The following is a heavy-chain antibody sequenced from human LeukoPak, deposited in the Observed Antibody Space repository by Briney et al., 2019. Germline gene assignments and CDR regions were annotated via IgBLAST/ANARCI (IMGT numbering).Heavy chain of an antibody. V-gene: IGHV5-10-1*01. J-gene: IGHJ4*02. CDR2: IDPSDSYT. D-gene: IGHD3-10*01. Sequence: PGESLQISCKGSGYRFTSYWISWVRQMPGKGLEWMGRIDPSDSYTNYSPSFQGHVTISADKSISTAYLQWSSLKASDTAMYYCARHAKLLWFGELSTDQYYFDYWGQGTLVTVSS. CDR3: ARHAKLLWFGELSTDQYYFDY. CDR1: GYRFTSYW.